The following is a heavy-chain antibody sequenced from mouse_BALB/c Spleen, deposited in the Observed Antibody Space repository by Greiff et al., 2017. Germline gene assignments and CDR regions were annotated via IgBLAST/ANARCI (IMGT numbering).Heavy chain of an antibody. V-gene: IGHV7-3*02. Sequence: EVMLVESGGGLVQPGGSLRLSCATSGFTFTDYYMSWVRQPPGKALEWLGFIRNKANGYTTEYSASVKGRFTISRDNSQSILYLQMNTLRAEDSATYYCARAYGSSYNAMDYWGQGTSVTVSS. J-gene: IGHJ4*01. D-gene: IGHD1-1*01. CDR1: GFTFTDYY. CDR3: ARAYGSSYNAMDY. CDR2: IRNKANGYTT.